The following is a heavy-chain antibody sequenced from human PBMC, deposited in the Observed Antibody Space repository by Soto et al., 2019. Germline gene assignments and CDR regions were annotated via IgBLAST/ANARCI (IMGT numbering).Heavy chain of an antibody. D-gene: IGHD3-22*01. CDR2: INHSGST. Sequence: TLSLTCAVYGGSFSGYYWSWIRQPPGKGLEWIGEINHSGSTNYNPSLKSRVTISVDTSKNQFSLKLSSVTAADTAVYYCAGSLGRYDSSGYYFDYWGQGTLVTVSS. V-gene: IGHV4-34*01. CDR1: GGSFSGYY. J-gene: IGHJ4*02. CDR3: AGSLGRYDSSGYYFDY.